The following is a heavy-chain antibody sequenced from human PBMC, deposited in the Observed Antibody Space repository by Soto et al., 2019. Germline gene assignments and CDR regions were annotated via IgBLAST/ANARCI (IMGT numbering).Heavy chain of an antibody. CDR2: IIPMYGPA. CDR1: GGTFSSYA. J-gene: IGHJ5*02. Sequence: ASVKVSCKASGGTFSSYAIHWVRQAPGQGLEWVGGIIPMYGPAKYAQRFQGRVTITADESTTTVYMELTSLTSQDTAVYYCARVTSMVRGVIDNWFDPWGHGTLVTVSS. D-gene: IGHD3-10*01. CDR3: ARVTSMVRGVIDNWFDP. V-gene: IGHV1-69*13.